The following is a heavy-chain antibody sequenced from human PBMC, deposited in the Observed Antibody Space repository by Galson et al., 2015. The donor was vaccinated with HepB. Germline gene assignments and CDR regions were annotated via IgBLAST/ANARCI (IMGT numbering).Heavy chain of an antibody. CDR2: ISSSSSYI. CDR1: GFTFSSYS. J-gene: IGHJ6*02. D-gene: IGHD5-24*01. Sequence: SLRLSCAASGFTFSSYSMNWVRQAPGKGLEWVSSISSSSSYIYYADSVKGRFTISRDNAKNSLYLQMNSLRAEDTAVYYCARSRGHYYGMDVWGQGTTVTVSS. CDR3: ARSRGHYYGMDV. V-gene: IGHV3-21*01.